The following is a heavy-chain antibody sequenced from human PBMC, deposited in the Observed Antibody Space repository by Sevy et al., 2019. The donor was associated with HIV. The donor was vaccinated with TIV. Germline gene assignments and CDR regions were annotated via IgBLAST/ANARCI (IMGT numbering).Heavy chain of an antibody. V-gene: IGHV3-30*18. CDR1: GFTFSRNG. Sequence: GGSLRLSSSASGFTFSRNGMHWVRQVPGKGLEWVALISYDGDSKNYADSVKGRFTISRDNSKNTVYLHMNSLRSEDTAVYYCAKESVSWYLDFWGQGTLVTVSS. CDR2: ISYDGDSK. CDR3: AKESVSWYLDF. D-gene: IGHD6-13*01. J-gene: IGHJ4*02.